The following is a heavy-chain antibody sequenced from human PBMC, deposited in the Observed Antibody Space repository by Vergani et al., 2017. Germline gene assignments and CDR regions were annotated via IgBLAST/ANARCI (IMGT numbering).Heavy chain of an antibody. Sequence: MQLVESGGGLVKPGGSLRLSCAASGFTFSNAWMSWVRQAPGKGLEWVSYISSSSSYTNYADSVKGRFTISRDNAKNSLYLHMNSLRAEDTAVYYCARDPTMVRGVIKDYFDYWGQGTLVTVSS. V-gene: IGHV3-11*06. CDR2: ISSSSSYT. J-gene: IGHJ4*02. D-gene: IGHD3-10*01. CDR1: GFTFSNAW. CDR3: ARDPTMVRGVIKDYFDY.